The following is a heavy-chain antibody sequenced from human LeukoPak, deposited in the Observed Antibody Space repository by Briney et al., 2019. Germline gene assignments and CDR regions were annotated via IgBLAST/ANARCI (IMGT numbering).Heavy chain of an antibody. V-gene: IGHV3-21*04. Sequence: GGSLRLSCAASGFTFSSYSMNWVRQAPGKGLEWVSSISSSSSYIYYADSVKGRFTISRDNAKNSLYLQMNSLRAEDTAVYYSAKGSRWDTVTGVDYWGQGTLVTVSS. J-gene: IGHJ4*02. CDR3: AKGSRWDTVTGVDY. CDR2: ISSSSSYI. CDR1: GFTFSSYS. D-gene: IGHD4-17*01.